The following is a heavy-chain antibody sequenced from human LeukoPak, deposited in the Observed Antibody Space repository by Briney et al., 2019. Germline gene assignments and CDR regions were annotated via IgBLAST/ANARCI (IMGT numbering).Heavy chain of an antibody. V-gene: IGHV4-30-2*01. CDR1: GGSISSGGYS. J-gene: IGHJ3*02. CDR3: AREPESGYFDI. Sequence: PSETLSLTCAVSGGSISSGGYSWSWIRQPPGKGLEWIGYIYHSGSTYYNPSLKSRVTISVDRSKNQFSLKLSSVTAADTAVYYCAREPESGYFDIWGQGTMVTVSS. D-gene: IGHD1-14*01. CDR2: IYHSGST.